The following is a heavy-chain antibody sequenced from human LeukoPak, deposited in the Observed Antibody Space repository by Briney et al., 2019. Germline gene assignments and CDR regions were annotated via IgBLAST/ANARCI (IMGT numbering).Heavy chain of an antibody. CDR1: GYTFTSYD. Sequence: ASVKVSCKASGYTFTSYDINWVRQATGQGLEWMGIINPSGGSTSYAQKFQGRVTMTRDTSTSTVYMELSSLRSEDTAVYYCARDLERYFDWLPSSWGQGTLVTVSS. V-gene: IGHV1-46*03. CDR3: ARDLERYFDWLPSS. CDR2: INPSGGST. D-gene: IGHD3-9*01. J-gene: IGHJ4*02.